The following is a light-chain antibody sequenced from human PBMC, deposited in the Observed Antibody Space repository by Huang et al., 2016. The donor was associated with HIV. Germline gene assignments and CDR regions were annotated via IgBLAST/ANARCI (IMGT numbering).Light chain of an antibody. J-gene: IGKJ2*01. V-gene: IGKV3-11*01. CDR2: GAS. CDR3: QQRSDWPRT. CDR1: QSFSSD. Sequence: EIVLTQSPAPLSLSPGESATLSCRASQSFSSDLDWYQQKAGQAPRLLIYGASNRATGIPARFSGSGSGTDFTLTISSLEPEDFAVYYCQQRSDWPRTFGQGTKLEIK.